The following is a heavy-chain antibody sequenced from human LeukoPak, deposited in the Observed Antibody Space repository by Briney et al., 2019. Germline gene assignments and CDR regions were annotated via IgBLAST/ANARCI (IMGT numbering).Heavy chain of an antibody. V-gene: IGHV4-31*03. CDR1: GGSISSGGYY. CDR3: ARGGYDSSGYYLVY. CDR2: IYYSGST. D-gene: IGHD3-22*01. J-gene: IGHJ4*02. Sequence: PSETLSLTCTVSGGSISSGGYYWSWIRQHPGKGLEWIGYIYYSGSTYYNPSLKSRVTISVDTSKNQFSLKLRSVTAADTAVYYCARGGYDSSGYYLVYWGQGTLVTVSS.